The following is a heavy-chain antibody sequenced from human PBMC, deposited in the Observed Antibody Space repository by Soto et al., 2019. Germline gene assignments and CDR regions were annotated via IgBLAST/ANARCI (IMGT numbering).Heavy chain of an antibody. Sequence: SETLSLTCTVSGGSISSGGYYWSWIRQHPGKGLEWIGYIYYSGSTYYNPSLKSRVTISVDTSKNQFSLKLSSVTAADTAVYYCARVLTKGAYYGSGSPPRYFDYWGQGTLVTVST. V-gene: IGHV4-31*03. J-gene: IGHJ4*02. CDR3: ARVLTKGAYYGSGSPPRYFDY. CDR2: IYYSGST. CDR1: GGSISSGGYY. D-gene: IGHD3-10*01.